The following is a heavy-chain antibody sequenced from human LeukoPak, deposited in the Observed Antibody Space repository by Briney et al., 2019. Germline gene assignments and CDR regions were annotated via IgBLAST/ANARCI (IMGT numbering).Heavy chain of an antibody. J-gene: IGHJ3*02. CDR3: ARTYYYDSSGYYHAFDI. Sequence: SETLSLTCTVSGGSISSSSYYWAWIRQPPGKGLEWIGEIYHSGSTNYNPSLKSRVTISVDKSKNQFSLKLSSVTAADTAVYYCARTYYYDSSGYYHAFDIWGQGTMVTVSS. V-gene: IGHV4-39*07. CDR1: GGSISSSSYY. D-gene: IGHD3-22*01. CDR2: IYHSGST.